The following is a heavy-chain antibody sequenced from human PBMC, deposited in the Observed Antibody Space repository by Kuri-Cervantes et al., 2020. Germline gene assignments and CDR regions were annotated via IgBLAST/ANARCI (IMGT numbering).Heavy chain of an antibody. CDR2: ISYDGSNK. D-gene: IGHD6-6*01. CDR1: GFTFSSYA. Sequence: GGSLRLSCAASGFTFSSYAMHWVRQAPGKGLEWVVVISYDGSNKYYADSVKGRFTISRDNSKNTLYLQMNSLRAEDTAVYYCARGIAARRGGIDYWGQGTLVTVSS. CDR3: ARGIAARRGGIDY. V-gene: IGHV3-30-3*01. J-gene: IGHJ4*02.